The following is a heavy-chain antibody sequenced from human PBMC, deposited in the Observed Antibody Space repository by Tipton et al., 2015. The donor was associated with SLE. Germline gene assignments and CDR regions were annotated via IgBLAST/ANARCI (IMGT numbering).Heavy chain of an antibody. CDR1: GGSIRSGGYY. CDR3: ARERAEQLTDAFDI. V-gene: IGHV4-31*03. J-gene: IGHJ3*02. CDR2: IYRSGTT. D-gene: IGHD1/OR15-1a*01. Sequence: TLSLTCIVSGGSIRSGGYYWSWIRQHPGKGLEWIGNIYRSGTTYYSPSLQSRVSISEDRSKNQFSLNMDSVTAADTAVYFCARERAEQLTDAFDIWGQGVLVTVSS.